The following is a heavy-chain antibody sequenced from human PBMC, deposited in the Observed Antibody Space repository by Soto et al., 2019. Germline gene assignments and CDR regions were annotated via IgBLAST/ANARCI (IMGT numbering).Heavy chain of an antibody. CDR3: ARHGKRITMVRGVSPSNNWFDP. J-gene: IGHJ5*02. CDR1: GGSISSSTYY. V-gene: IGHV4-39*01. CDR2: LYYSGRT. D-gene: IGHD3-10*01. Sequence: QLQLQESGPGLVKPSETLSLTCTVSGGSISSSTYYWGWIRQPPGKGLGWFGSLYYSGRTYYNLSLKSRVTIPVDTSKNQFSLKLSSVTAADTAVYYWARHGKRITMVRGVSPSNNWFDPWGQGTLVTVSS.